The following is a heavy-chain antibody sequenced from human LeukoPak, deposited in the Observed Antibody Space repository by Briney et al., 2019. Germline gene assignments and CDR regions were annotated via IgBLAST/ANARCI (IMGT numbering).Heavy chain of an antibody. D-gene: IGHD5-18*01. CDR1: GFTFNDYV. CDR3: ARGNSYTSPYYFDY. Sequence: GGSLRLPCAASGFTFNDYVMAWVRQTPGKGLEWVSTVRGGSGERFSADSAKGRFSISRDNSKNTLYLQMSSLRDDDTAMYFCARGNSYTSPYYFDYWGQGTVVTVSS. CDR2: VRGGSGER. V-gene: IGHV3-23*01. J-gene: IGHJ4*02.